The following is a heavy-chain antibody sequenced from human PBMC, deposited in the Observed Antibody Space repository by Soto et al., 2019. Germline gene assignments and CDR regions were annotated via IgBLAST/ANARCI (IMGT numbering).Heavy chain of an antibody. CDR3: ARGHLAVVPVASWYYYMDV. V-gene: IGHV1-3*01. J-gene: IGHJ6*03. Sequence: QVQLVQSGAEVEKPGASVKVSCKASGYSFSNYAVHWVRQAPAQRLDWMGWGNAGNGNTRYSQNFQGRVTITRDTSARTAYLELSSLRSEDTAVYYCARGHLAVVPVASWYYYMDVLGKGTPVTVSS. CDR1: GYSFSNYA. D-gene: IGHD2-2*01. CDR2: GNAGNGNT.